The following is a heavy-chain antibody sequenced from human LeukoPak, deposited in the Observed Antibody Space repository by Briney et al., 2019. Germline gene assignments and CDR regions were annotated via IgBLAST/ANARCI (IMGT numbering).Heavy chain of an antibody. CDR3: ARDTIRGYSYGYDY. V-gene: IGHV4-61*02. Sequence: PSQTLSLTCAVSGGSISSGGYSWSWIRQPPGKGLEWIGRIYTSGSTNYNPSLKSRVTMSVDTSKNQFSLKLSSVTAADTAVYYCARDTIRGYSYGYDYWGQGTLVTVSS. J-gene: IGHJ4*02. CDR2: IYTSGST. CDR1: GGSISSGGYS. D-gene: IGHD5-18*01.